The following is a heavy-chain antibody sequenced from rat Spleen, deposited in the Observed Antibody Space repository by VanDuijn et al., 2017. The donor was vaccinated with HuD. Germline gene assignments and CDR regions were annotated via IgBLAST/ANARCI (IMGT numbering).Heavy chain of an antibody. D-gene: IGHD1-1*01. V-gene: IGHV5-25*01. CDR2: ISTSGGKT. CDR3: ARRGITEYFDY. Sequence: EVQLVESGGGLVQPGRSMKVSCAASGFSFSNYYMAWVRQAPTKGLEWVASISTSGGKTYYRESVKGRFTLSRDNAKSTLYLQMDSLRSEDTATYYGARRGITEYFDYWGQGVMVTVSS. CDR1: GFSFSNYY. J-gene: IGHJ2*01.